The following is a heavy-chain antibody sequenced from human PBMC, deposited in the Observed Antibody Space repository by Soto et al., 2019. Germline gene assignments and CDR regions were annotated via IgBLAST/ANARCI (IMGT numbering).Heavy chain of an antibody. CDR1: GGTFSSYA. CDR2: IIPIFGTA. V-gene: IGHV1-69*13. J-gene: IGHJ4*02. CDR3: ARARDGSYYGGY. D-gene: IGHD1-26*01. Sequence: ASVKVSCKASGGTFSSYAISWVRQAPGQGLEWMGGIIPIFGTANYAQKFQGRVTITADESTSTAYMELSSLRSEDTAVYYCARARDGSYYGGYWGQGTLVTVSS.